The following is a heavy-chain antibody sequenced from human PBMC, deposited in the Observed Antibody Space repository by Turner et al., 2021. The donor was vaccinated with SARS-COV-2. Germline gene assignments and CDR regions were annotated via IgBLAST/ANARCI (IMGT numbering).Heavy chain of an antibody. CDR2: INPTSGGT. Sequence: VRLVQSGAEVTNPGASVKGSCKASGYTFTDYYMHWVRQAPGKGLEWMGWINPTSGGTNYAQKFQGRVNMTRDTSISTAYMELSRLRSDYTAAYYCATDSYGTLWGQGTLVTVSS. V-gene: IGHV1-2*02. CDR3: ATDSYGTL. D-gene: IGHD3-16*01. J-gene: IGHJ4*02. CDR1: GYTFTDYY.